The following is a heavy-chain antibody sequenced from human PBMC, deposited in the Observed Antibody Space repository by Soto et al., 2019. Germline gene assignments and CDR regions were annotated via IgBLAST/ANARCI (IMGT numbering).Heavy chain of an antibody. J-gene: IGHJ5*02. CDR1: GFTFSDSW. CDR3: VRGGSNYAS. Sequence: EVQLVESGGGLVQPGGSLRLSCTASGFTFSDSWMTWVRQAPGKGLEWVARIKPDESEKKYADSVKGRSSSSRDNAKNSMYLQMDSLRGEDTAVYYCVRGGSNYASWGQGTLVTVSS. CDR2: IKPDESEK. V-gene: IGHV3-7*01. D-gene: IGHD4-4*01.